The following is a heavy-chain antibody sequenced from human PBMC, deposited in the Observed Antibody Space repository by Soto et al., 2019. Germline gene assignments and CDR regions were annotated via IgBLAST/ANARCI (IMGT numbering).Heavy chain of an antibody. J-gene: IGHJ5*02. Sequence: QITLKESGPTLVKPTQTLTLTCTCSGFSVSTSGVAVGWIRQPPGKALEWLALIYWDDDKRYSPSLKSRVAITKDTSKNQVVLTMTNMDPVDTATYYCAHRGYDSSGYLNWFDPWGQGILVTVSS. CDR1: GFSVSTSGVA. V-gene: IGHV2-5*02. CDR3: AHRGYDSSGYLNWFDP. D-gene: IGHD3-22*01. CDR2: IYWDDDK.